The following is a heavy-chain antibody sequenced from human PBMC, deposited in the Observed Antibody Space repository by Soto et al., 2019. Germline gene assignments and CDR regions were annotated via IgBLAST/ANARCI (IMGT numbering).Heavy chain of an antibody. V-gene: IGHV3-23*01. Sequence: VGSLRLSCASSVCTFSSYAMSWVRHAPGKWLEWVSAISGSGGSTYYADSVKGRFTISRDNSKNTLYLQMNSLRAEDTAVYYCANSLDDPGAEYLPHGAQGTLVTV. CDR3: ANSLDDPGAEYLPH. CDR1: VCTFSSYA. J-gene: IGHJ1*01. D-gene: IGHD2-21*02. CDR2: ISGSGGST.